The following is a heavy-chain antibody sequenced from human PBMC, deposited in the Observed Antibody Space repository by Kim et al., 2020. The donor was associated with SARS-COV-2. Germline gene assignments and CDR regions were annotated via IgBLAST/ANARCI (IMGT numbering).Heavy chain of an antibody. Sequence: SETLSLTCTVSGGSISSSSYYWGWIRQPPGKGLEWIGSIYYSGSTYYNPSLKSRVTISVDTSKNQFSLKLSSVTAADTAVYYCASTSTNGVCIWGQGTLVTVSS. D-gene: IGHD2-8*01. CDR1: GGSISSSSYY. CDR3: ASTSTNGVCI. CDR2: IYYSGST. J-gene: IGHJ4*02. V-gene: IGHV4-39*01.